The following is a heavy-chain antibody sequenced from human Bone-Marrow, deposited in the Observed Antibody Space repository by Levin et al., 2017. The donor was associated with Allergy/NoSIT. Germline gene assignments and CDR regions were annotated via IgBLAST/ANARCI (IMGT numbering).Heavy chain of an antibody. V-gene: IGHV3-48*04. Sequence: GGSLRLSCAASGFTFSSYSMNWVRQAPGKGLEWVSYISSSSSTIYYADSVKGRFTISRDNAKNSLYLQMNSLRAEDTAVYYCARGGWSPGYWGQGTLVTVSS. CDR1: GFTFSSYS. J-gene: IGHJ4*02. D-gene: IGHD2-15*01. CDR2: ISSSSSTI. CDR3: ARGGWSPGY.